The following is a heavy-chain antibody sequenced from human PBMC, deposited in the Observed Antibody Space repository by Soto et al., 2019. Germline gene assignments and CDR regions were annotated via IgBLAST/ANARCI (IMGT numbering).Heavy chain of an antibody. D-gene: IGHD2-8*01. J-gene: IGHJ6*02. CDR3: ARGFRNGFNV. CDR1: GFTFSGYS. Sequence: EVQLVESGGGLVKPGGSLRLSCVASGFTFSGYSINWVRQAPGKGLEWVSYISGPSIYIYYADSVKGRFTISRDNATSAGYLQMNSLRAEDTAVYYCARGFRNGFNVWGQGTTVSVSS. CDR2: ISGPSIYI. V-gene: IGHV3-21*01.